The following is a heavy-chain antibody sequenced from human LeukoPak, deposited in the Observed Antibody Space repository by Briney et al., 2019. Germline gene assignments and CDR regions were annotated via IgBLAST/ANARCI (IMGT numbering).Heavy chain of an antibody. CDR3: AREHYYGSGSYDLSNWFDP. D-gene: IGHD3-10*01. Sequence: GASVKVSCKASGYTFTSYSMSWVRQAPGQGLEWMGWINPNSGGTNYAQKFQGRVTMTRDTSISTAYMELSRLRSDDTAVYYCAREHYYGSGSYDLSNWFDPWGQGTLVTVSS. CDR1: GYTFTSYS. J-gene: IGHJ5*02. CDR2: INPNSGGT. V-gene: IGHV1-2*02.